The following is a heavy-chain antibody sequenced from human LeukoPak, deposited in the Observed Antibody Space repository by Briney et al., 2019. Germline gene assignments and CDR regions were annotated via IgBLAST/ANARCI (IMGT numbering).Heavy chain of an antibody. D-gene: IGHD6-13*01. CDR1: GYTFTSYY. J-gene: IGHJ3*02. CDR2: INPNGGST. CDR3: ARATRIAAAGYNDAFDI. Sequence: ASVKVSCKASGYTFTSYYMHWVRQAPGQGLEWMGIINPNGGSTSYAQKFQGRVTMTRDTSTSTVYMELSSLRSEDTAVYYCARATRIAAAGYNDAFDIWGQGTMVTVSS. V-gene: IGHV1-46*01.